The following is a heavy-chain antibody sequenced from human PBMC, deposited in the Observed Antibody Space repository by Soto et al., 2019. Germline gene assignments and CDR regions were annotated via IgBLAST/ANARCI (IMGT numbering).Heavy chain of an antibody. CDR2: IWYDGSNN. J-gene: IGHJ4*02. V-gene: IGHV3-33*08. D-gene: IGHD5-18*01. CDR1: GFTFSSYG. CDR3: ARDRLRGYSYGPFDY. Sequence: RLSCAASGFTFSSYGMHWVRQAPGKGLEWVAVIWYDGSNNYYADSVKGRFTISRDNSKNTLYLQMNSLRAEDTAVYYCARDRLRGYSYGPFDYWGQGTLVTVSS.